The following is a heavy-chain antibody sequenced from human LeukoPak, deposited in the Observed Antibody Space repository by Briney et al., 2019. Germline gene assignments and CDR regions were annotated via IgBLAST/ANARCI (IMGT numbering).Heavy chain of an antibody. D-gene: IGHD6-6*01. Sequence: PSETLSLTXTVSGYSISSGYYWGWIRQPPGKGLEWIGSIYHSGSTYYNPSLKSRVTISVDTSKNQFSLKLSSVTAADTAVYYCARENSSSSDWFDPWGQGTLVTVSS. CDR1: GYSISSGYY. CDR2: IYHSGST. V-gene: IGHV4-38-2*02. CDR3: ARENSSSSDWFDP. J-gene: IGHJ5*02.